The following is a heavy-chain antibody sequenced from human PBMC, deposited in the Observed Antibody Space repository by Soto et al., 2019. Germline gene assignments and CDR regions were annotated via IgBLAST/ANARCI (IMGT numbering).Heavy chain of an antibody. CDR2: INPSGGNT. J-gene: IGHJ6*02. CDR3: ARNIWDIVLVPARRNYGMDV. Sequence: ASVKVSCKASGYTFTSYYMHWVRQAPGQGLEWMGIINPSGGNTSYAQKFQGRVTMTRDTSTSTVYMELSSLRSEDTAVYYCARNIWDIVLVPARRNYGMDVWGQGTTVTVSS. CDR1: GYTFTSYY. D-gene: IGHD2-2*01. V-gene: IGHV1-46*01.